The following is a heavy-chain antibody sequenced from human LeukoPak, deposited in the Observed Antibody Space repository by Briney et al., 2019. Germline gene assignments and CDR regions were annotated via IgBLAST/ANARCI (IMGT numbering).Heavy chain of an antibody. D-gene: IGHD3-22*01. J-gene: IGHJ4*02. CDR2: IYYSGST. V-gene: IGHV4-59*01. Sequence: PSETLSLTCAVYGGSFSGYYWSWIRQPPGKGLEWIGYIYYSGSTNYNSSLKSRVTISVDTSENQFSLKLSSVTAADTAVYYCARVGLDYDSSGYPYFDYWGQGTLVTVSS. CDR1: GGSFSGYY. CDR3: ARVGLDYDSSGYPYFDY.